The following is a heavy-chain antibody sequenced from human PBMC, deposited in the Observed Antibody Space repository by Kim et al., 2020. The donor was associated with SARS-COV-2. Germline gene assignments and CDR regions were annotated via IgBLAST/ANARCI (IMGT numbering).Heavy chain of an antibody. Sequence: RFTISRDNSKNTLYLQMNSLRAEDTAVYYCAKDPYYCGGDCYSPWGYFDYWGQGTLVTVSS. J-gene: IGHJ4*02. CDR3: AKDPYYCGGDCYSPWGYFDY. D-gene: IGHD2-21*02. V-gene: IGHV3-30*02.